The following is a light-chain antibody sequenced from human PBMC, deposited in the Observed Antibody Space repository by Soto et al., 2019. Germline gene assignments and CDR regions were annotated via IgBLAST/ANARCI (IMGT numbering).Light chain of an antibody. CDR2: GAS. CDR3: RQYGGSPRT. CDR1: QSVSSSS. Sequence: EIVLTQFPDTLSLSPGERATLSCRASQSVSSSSLAWYQHKRGQAPRLLIHGASSRATGIPDRFSGSGSGTDFTLTISRLEPEDFAVYYCRQYGGSPRTFXQGTKVDIK. J-gene: IGKJ1*01. V-gene: IGKV3-20*01.